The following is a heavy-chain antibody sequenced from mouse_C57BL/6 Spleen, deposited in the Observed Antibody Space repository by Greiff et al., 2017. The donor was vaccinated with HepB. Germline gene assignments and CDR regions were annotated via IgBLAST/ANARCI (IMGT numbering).Heavy chain of an antibody. J-gene: IGHJ4*01. V-gene: IGHV1-54*01. Sequence: QVQLQQSGAELVRPGSSVKVSCKASGYAFTNYLIEWVKQRPGQGLEWIGVINPGSGGTNYNEKFKGKATLTADKSSSTAYMQLSSLTSEDSAVYFGAKRANWDGRDAMDYWGQGTSVTVSS. CDR1: GYAFTNYL. CDR3: AKRANWDGRDAMDY. CDR2: INPGSGGT. D-gene: IGHD4-1*01.